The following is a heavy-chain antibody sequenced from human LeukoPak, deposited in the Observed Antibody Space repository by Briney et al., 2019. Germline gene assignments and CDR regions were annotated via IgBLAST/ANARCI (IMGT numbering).Heavy chain of an antibody. D-gene: IGHD3-22*01. CDR2: IYYSGNT. Sequence: SETLSLTCTVAGGSISSYSWSWIRQPPEKGLEFIGYIYYSGNTNYNPSLKSRVTISVDTSKNQFSLKLSSVTAADTAVYYCARIEPSGYNGSSFDFWGQGTLVTVSS. J-gene: IGHJ4*02. CDR1: GGSISSYS. V-gene: IGHV4-59*12. CDR3: ARIEPSGYNGSSFDF.